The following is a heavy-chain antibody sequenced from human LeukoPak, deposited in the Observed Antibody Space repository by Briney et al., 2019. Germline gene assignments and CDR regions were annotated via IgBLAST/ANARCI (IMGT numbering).Heavy chain of an antibody. CDR2: VKSDGSST. J-gene: IGHJ6*02. CDR3: ARDRSYGLDV. CDR1: GFTFSDYW. Sequence: PGGSLRLSCAASGFTFSDYWMHWVRQAPGKGLVWVSLVKSDGSSTSHADSVKGRFTISRGNAKNTLYLQMNSLRAEDTAVYYCARDRSYGLDVWGQGTTVTVSS. V-gene: IGHV3-74*01.